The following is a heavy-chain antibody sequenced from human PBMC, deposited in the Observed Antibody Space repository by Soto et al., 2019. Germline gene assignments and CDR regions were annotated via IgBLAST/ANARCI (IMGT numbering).Heavy chain of an antibody. CDR2: INTGNGNT. Sequence: ASVKVSCKTSGYTFTNFGISWVRQAPGQGLEWIGWINTGNGNTEYSQKFQGRVTITRDTSASTAYMELRSLRSEDTAVYYCARDRSGWSYFDYWGQGTLVTVSS. V-gene: IGHV1-3*04. CDR1: GYTFTNFG. D-gene: IGHD6-19*01. J-gene: IGHJ4*02. CDR3: ARDRSGWSYFDY.